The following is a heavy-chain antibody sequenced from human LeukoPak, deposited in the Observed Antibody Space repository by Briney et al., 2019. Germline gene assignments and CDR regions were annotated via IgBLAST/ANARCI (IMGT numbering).Heavy chain of an antibody. V-gene: IGHV3-23*01. Sequence: GGSLRLSCAASGFTFSSYGMTWVRQAPGKGLEWVSGISGSGGSTYYADSVKGRFTISRDNSKNTLYLQVNSLRAEDTAVYFCAKRSPYGDYASAYLDSWGQGTLVTVSS. CDR1: GFTFSSYG. CDR2: ISGSGGST. CDR3: AKRSPYGDYASAYLDS. D-gene: IGHD4-17*01. J-gene: IGHJ4*02.